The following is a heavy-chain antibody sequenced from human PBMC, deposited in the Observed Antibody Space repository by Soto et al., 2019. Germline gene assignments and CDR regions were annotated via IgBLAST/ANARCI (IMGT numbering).Heavy chain of an antibody. CDR2: INHSGST. D-gene: IGHD4-17*01. J-gene: IGHJ4*02. CDR1: GGSFSGYY. V-gene: IGHV4-34*01. CDR3: ARGTSSWSTTVHRGYFAY. Sequence: SETLSLTCAVYGGSFSGYYWSWIRQPPGKGLEWIGEINHSGSTNYNPSLKSRVTISVDTSKNQFSLKLSSVTAADTAVYYCARGTSSWSTTVHRGYFAYWGQGTLVTVSS.